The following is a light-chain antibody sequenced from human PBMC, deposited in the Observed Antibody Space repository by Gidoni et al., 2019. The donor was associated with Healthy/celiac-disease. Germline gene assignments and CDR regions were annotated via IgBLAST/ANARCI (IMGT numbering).Light chain of an antibody. CDR3: QQSYSTPRT. V-gene: IGKV1-39*01. J-gene: IGKJ1*01. CDR1: QSISSY. Sequence: DIQMTQSPSSLSASVGDRVTITCRASQSISSYLNWYHQKPGKAPKLLIYAASSFQSGVPSRFSGSGSGTDFTLTISSLQPEDFATYYCQQSYSTPRTFGQGTKVEIK. CDR2: AAS.